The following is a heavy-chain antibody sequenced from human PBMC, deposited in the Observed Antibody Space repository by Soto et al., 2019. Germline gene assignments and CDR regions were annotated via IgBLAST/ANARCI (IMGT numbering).Heavy chain of an antibody. D-gene: IGHD2-15*01. CDR3: AKETYSGPLDY. CDR1: GFTFSSYG. CDR2: ISSDGSNK. V-gene: IGHV3-30*18. Sequence: QVQLVESGGGVVQPGRSLRLSCAASGFTFSSYGMHWVRQAPGKGLEWVAVISSDGSNKYYADSVKGRFTISRDNSKNTLYPQMNSLRAEDTAVYYCAKETYSGPLDYWGQGTLVTVSS. J-gene: IGHJ4*02.